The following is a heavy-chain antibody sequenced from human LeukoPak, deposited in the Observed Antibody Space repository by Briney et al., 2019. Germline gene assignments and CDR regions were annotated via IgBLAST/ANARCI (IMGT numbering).Heavy chain of an antibody. V-gene: IGHV4-59*12. Sequence: SETLSLTCTVSGGSISSYYWSWIRQPPGKGLEWIGYIYYSGSTNYNPSLKSRVTISVDTSKNQFSLKLSSVTAADTAVYYCARTGYYYDSSIYWGQGTLVTVSS. CDR3: ARTGYYYDSSIY. D-gene: IGHD3-22*01. CDR2: IYYSGST. CDR1: GGSISSYY. J-gene: IGHJ4*02.